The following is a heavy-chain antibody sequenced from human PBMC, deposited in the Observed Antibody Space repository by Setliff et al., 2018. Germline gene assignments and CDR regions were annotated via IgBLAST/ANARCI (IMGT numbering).Heavy chain of an antibody. CDR3: AKDRVNDGFWDFDS. CDR2: VIQVGAG. D-gene: IGHD1-26*01. J-gene: IGHJ4*02. Sequence: GGSLRLSCAASGFTFRDYSMVWVRQVPGKGLEWVAGVIQVGAGVYADSMKGRSTISRDNSKDTFFLQVNYVRVDDTATYYCAKDRVNDGFWDFDSWGQGIVVTVSS. V-gene: IGHV3-23*01. CDR1: GFTFRDYS.